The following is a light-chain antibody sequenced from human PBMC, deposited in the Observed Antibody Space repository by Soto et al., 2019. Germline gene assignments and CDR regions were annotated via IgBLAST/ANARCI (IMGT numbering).Light chain of an antibody. Sequence: QAVVTQPTSASGTPGQRVTISCSGSSSNIGSNYVYWYQQLPGTAPKLLIYRNNQRPSGVPDRFSGSKSGTSASLAISGLRSEDEADYYCAAWDDSLSGVVFGEGPRSPS. CDR2: RNN. CDR1: SSNIGSNY. V-gene: IGLV1-47*01. J-gene: IGLJ2*01. CDR3: AAWDDSLSGVV.